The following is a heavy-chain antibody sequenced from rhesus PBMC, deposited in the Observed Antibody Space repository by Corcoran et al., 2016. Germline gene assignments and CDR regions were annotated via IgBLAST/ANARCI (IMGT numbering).Heavy chain of an antibody. CDR2: IWRAWSYI. V-gene: IGHV3-183*01. CDR3: TRSSSWSFDY. Sequence: EVQLVESGGGLVQPGGSLRLSCAASGFTFGDYGMHWVRQAPGKGVEGVSSIWRAWSYIIYTDSVKGRFTITRDNAKNSLSLQMSSLRAEDTAVYYCTRSSSWSFDYWGQGVLVTVSS. D-gene: IGHD6-13*01. CDR1: GFTFGDYG. J-gene: IGHJ4*01.